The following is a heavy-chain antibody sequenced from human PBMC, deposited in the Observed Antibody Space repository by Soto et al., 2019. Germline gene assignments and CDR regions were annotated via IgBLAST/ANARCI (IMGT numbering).Heavy chain of an antibody. V-gene: IGHV1-18*01. CDR3: ARGVTPIDY. CDR2: ISAYNGNT. J-gene: IGHJ4*02. Sequence: QVELVQYVAEVKKPGASVKVSCKASGYTFTNFGISWVRQAPGQGLEWMGWISAYNGNTNYAQNFQGRVTMTTDTSTSTAYMWMRSLRSDDTAVYYCARGVTPIDYWGQGTLVTVSS. D-gene: IGHD2-21*02. CDR1: GYTFTNFG.